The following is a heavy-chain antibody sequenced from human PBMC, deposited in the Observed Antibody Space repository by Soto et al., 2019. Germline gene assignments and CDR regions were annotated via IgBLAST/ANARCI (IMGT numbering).Heavy chain of an antibody. Sequence: QAQLEESGGDVVQPGRSLRLACVASRFTFSTNTMHWVRQAPGKGLEWVAAVSFDGKSAYYVDSVKDRFTISRDNSKNTLFLQMNSLISEDTAVYYCASRGYCLSNASARDYYAMDVWGQWTTVIVSS. CDR3: ASRGYCLSNASARDYYAMDV. D-gene: IGHD2-2*01. J-gene: IGHJ6*02. V-gene: IGHV3-30*04. CDR2: VSFDGKSA. CDR1: RFTFSTNT.